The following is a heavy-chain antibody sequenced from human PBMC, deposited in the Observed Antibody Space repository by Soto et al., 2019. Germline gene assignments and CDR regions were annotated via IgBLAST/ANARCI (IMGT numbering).Heavy chain of an antibody. CDR3: ARANPTKYYDYVWGDYRRGGMDV. CDR1: GGTFSAYA. CDR2: ILPLSGTT. Sequence: QLQLVQSGAEVKKPGSSVKVSCKASGGTFSAYAISWVRQAPGQGLEWMGGILPLSGTTNYTQRFQGRVTISADKSTSTAYMELSSLRSEDTAVYYCARANPTKYYDYVWGDYRRGGMDVRGQGTTVTVSS. V-gene: IGHV1-69*06. J-gene: IGHJ6*02. D-gene: IGHD3-16*02.